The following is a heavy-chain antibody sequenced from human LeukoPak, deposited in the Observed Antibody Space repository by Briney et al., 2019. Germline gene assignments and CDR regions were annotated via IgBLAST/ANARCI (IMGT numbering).Heavy chain of an antibody. V-gene: IGHV1-18*04. CDR2: ISPYNGNT. D-gene: IGHD3-16*01. Sequence: ASVNVSCKASGYSFSDNGLNWVRQAPGQGLEWMGWISPYNGNTKYVENLEGRVTMTTDASTNTAYMELRTLTSDYTAVYYCAREGLGEYMAHDAFDIWGQGTMVIVSS. J-gene: IGHJ3*02. CDR1: GYSFSDNG. CDR3: AREGLGEYMAHDAFDI.